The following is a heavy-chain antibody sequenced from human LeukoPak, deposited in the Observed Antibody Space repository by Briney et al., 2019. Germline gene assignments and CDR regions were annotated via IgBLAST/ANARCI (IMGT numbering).Heavy chain of an antibody. CDR2: ISGSGGST. CDR3: AKASPSYCSGGSCYPGRAFDI. J-gene: IGHJ3*02. CDR1: GFTFSSHA. D-gene: IGHD2-15*01. Sequence: GGSLRLSCAASGFTFSSHAMSWVRQAPGKGLEWVSAISGSGGSTYYADSVKGRFTISRDNSKNTLYLQMNSLRAEDTAVYYCAKASPSYCSGGSCYPGRAFDIWGQGTMVTVSS. V-gene: IGHV3-23*01.